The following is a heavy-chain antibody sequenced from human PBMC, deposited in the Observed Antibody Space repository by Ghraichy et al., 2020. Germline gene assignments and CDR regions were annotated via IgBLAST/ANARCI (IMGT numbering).Heavy chain of an antibody. D-gene: IGHD3-3*01. CDR3: ARRSYDFWSGYLSFDY. V-gene: IGHV4-34*01. J-gene: IGHJ4*02. CDR1: GGSFSGYY. CDR2: INHSGST. Sequence: SETLSLTCAVYGGSFSGYYWSWIRQPPGKGLEWIGEINHSGSTNYNPSLKSRVTISVDTPKNQFSLKLSSVTAADTAVYYCARRSYDFWSGYLSFDYWGQGTLVTVSS.